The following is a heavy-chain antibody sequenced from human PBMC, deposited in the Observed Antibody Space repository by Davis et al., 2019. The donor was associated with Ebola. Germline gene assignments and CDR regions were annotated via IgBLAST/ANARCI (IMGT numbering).Heavy chain of an antibody. Sequence: GESLKISCAASGFTFSDYYMSWIRQAPGKGLEWVSYISSSSSYTNYADSVKGRFTISRDNAKNSLYLQMNSLRAEDTAVYYCAREPYNWNYLFSVDYWGQGTLVTVSS. J-gene: IGHJ4*02. V-gene: IGHV3-11*06. CDR1: GFTFSDYY. D-gene: IGHD1-7*01. CDR3: AREPYNWNYLFSVDY. CDR2: ISSSSSYT.